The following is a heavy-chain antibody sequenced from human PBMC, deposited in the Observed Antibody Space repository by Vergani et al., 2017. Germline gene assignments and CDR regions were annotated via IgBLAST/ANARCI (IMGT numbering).Heavy chain of an antibody. V-gene: IGHV4-38-2*02. CDR1: GYSISSGYY. D-gene: IGHD2-2*02. CDR3: AEEMSDCSSTSCYKVFDY. Sequence: QVQLQESGPGLVKPSETLSLTCTVSGYSISSGYYWGWIRQPPGKGLEWIGEINHSGSTKYNPSLKSRVTISVDTSKNQFSLKLSSVTAADTAVYYCAEEMSDCSSTSCYKVFDYWGQGTLVTVSS. CDR2: INHSGST. J-gene: IGHJ4*02.